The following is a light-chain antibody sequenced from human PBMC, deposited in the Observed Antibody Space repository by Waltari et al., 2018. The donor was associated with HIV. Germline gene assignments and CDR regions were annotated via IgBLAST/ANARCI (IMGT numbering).Light chain of an antibody. CDR2: DVS. CDR3: SSYTKGTSLRV. CDR1: SSAVGGYDY. V-gene: IGLV2-14*01. Sequence: QSALTQPASVSGSPGQSITISCPGTSSAVGGYDYVPWYQQHPGKAPKLMISDVSNRPSGVSNRFSGSKSGTTASLTISGLQAEDEADYYCSSYTKGTSLRVFGTGTTVTVL. J-gene: IGLJ1*01.